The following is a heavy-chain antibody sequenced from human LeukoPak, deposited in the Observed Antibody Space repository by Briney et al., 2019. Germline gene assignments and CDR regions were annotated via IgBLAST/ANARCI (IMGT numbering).Heavy chain of an antibody. V-gene: IGHV1-18*01. CDR2: ISAYNGNT. CDR1: GYTFTSYD. CDR3: ALRFLEWLGDFDY. D-gene: IGHD3-3*01. J-gene: IGHJ4*02. Sequence: ASVKVSCKASGYTFTSYDINWVRQAPGQGLEWMGWISAYNGNTNYALKFQGRVTITTDESTSTAYMELSSLRSEDTVVYYCALRFLEWLGDFDYWGQGTLVTVSS.